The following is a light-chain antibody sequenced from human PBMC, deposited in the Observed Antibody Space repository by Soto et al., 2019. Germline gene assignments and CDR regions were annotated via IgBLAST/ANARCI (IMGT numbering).Light chain of an antibody. Sequence: EIVLTQSPGTLSLSPGERATLSFRASLRVSNNYLAWYQQKPGQAPRLLIYGASNRATGIPDRFSGSGSGTDFTLTISRLEPEDFAVYYCQQYGSSGTFGQGTKVDIK. V-gene: IGKV3-20*01. CDR3: QQYGSSGT. J-gene: IGKJ1*01. CDR1: LRVSNNY. CDR2: GAS.